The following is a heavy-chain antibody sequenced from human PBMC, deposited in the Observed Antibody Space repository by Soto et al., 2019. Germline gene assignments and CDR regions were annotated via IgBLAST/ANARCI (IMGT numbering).Heavy chain of an antibody. D-gene: IGHD3-3*01. Sequence: AGGSLRLSCAASGFTFSSYSMNWVRQAPGKGLEWVSSISSSSSYIYYADSVKGRFTISRDNAKNSLYLQMNSLRAEDTAVYYCARVAYYDFWSGYLAAYYYYGMDVWGQGTTVTVSS. CDR2: ISSSSSYI. J-gene: IGHJ6*02. CDR1: GFTFSSYS. CDR3: ARVAYYDFWSGYLAAYYYYGMDV. V-gene: IGHV3-21*01.